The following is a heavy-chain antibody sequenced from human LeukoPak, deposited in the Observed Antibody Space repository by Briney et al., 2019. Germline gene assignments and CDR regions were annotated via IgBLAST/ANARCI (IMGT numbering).Heavy chain of an antibody. Sequence: GGSLRLSCAASGFTFSSYAMHWVRQAPGKGLEWVAFIRYDGSNKYYADSVKGRFTISRDNAKNSLYLQMNSLRAEDTAVYYCARALIVGAEGIDYWGQGTLVTVSS. J-gene: IGHJ4*02. D-gene: IGHD1-26*01. CDR2: IRYDGSNK. V-gene: IGHV3-30*02. CDR1: GFTFSSYA. CDR3: ARALIVGAEGIDY.